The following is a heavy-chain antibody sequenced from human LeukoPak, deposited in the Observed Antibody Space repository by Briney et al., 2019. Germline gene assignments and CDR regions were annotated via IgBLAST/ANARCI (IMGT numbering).Heavy chain of an antibody. CDR3: ARSPRYLSFYYYMDV. CDR2: IIPILGIA. CDR1: GGTFSSYA. D-gene: IGHD3-16*02. V-gene: IGHV1-69*04. J-gene: IGHJ6*03. Sequence: SVNVSCKASGGTFSSYAISWVRQAPGQGLEWMGRIIPILGIANYAQKFQGRVTITTDESTSTAYMELSSLRSEDTAVYYCARSPRYLSFYYYMDVWGKGTTVTVSS.